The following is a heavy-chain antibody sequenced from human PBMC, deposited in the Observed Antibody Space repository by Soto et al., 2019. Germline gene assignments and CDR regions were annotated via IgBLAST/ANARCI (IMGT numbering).Heavy chain of an antibody. CDR3: ARGGVY. D-gene: IGHD2-8*01. J-gene: IGHJ4*02. CDR1: GFTFSTHE. Sequence: DVELVESGGGTGQPGGSLRLSCATSGFTFSTHEMNWVRQAPGRGLEWIAKISGSGSTRSYADSVKGRFFISRDNDQRTVDLQMNSLRVEDTAVYYGARGGVYWGQGTLVTVSP. V-gene: IGHV3-48*03. CDR2: ISGSGSTR.